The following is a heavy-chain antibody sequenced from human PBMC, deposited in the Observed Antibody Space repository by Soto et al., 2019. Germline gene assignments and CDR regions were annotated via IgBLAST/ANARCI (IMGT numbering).Heavy chain of an antibody. CDR2: ISYDGSNK. D-gene: IGHD1-26*01. Sequence: GGSLRLSCAASGFTFSSYGMHWVRQAPGKGLEWVAVISYDGSNKYYADSVKGRFTISRDNSKNTLYLQMNSLRAEDTAVYYCAKDEYRGSYVYYYYGMDVWGQGTTVTVSS. V-gene: IGHV3-30*18. CDR1: GFTFSSYG. J-gene: IGHJ6*02. CDR3: AKDEYRGSYVYYYYGMDV.